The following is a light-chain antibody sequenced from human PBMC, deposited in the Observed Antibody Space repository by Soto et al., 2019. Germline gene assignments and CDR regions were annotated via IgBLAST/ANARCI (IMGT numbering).Light chain of an antibody. Sequence: DIQMTQSPSTLSASVGDRVTITCRASQSISSWLAWYQQKTGKAPKILIYDASSLESGVPSRFRGSGSGTEFTLTISRLQPDDFETYYCQQYNSYSLTFGGGTKVDIK. CDR3: QQYNSYSLT. J-gene: IGKJ4*01. CDR2: DAS. CDR1: QSISSW. V-gene: IGKV1-5*01.